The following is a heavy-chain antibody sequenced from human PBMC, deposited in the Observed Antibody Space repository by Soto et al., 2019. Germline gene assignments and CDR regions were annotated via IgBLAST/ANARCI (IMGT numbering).Heavy chain of an antibody. J-gene: IGHJ4*02. D-gene: IGHD3-10*02. V-gene: IGHV3-11*06. CDR1: GFTFSDHY. CDR2: ISTTDGYI. CDR3: ARVSGITMFLVY. Sequence: QVQLVESGGDLVNPGGSLRLSCAASGFTFSDHYMTWIRQAPGKGLEWLSSISTTDGYINYADSVKGRFAISRDNAKKSLYMQMDSLIAEDTAVSYGARVSGITMFLVYWGQGTLVTVSS.